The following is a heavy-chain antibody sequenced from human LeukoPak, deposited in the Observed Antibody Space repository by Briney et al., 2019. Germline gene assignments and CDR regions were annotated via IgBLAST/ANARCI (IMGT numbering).Heavy chain of an antibody. V-gene: IGHV4-4*07. J-gene: IGHJ3*01. D-gene: IGHD1-26*01. CDR3: ARVLSAMGANTFDV. CDR1: GGSINNYY. CDR2: IYGSSGNT. Sequence: SETLSLTCTVSGGSINNYYWTWIRQPAGEGLEWLGRIYGSSGNTGYNPSLKGRVTMSLDKSQNQFSLILKSVTAADTAFYYCARVLSAMGANTFDVWGQGTMVTVSS.